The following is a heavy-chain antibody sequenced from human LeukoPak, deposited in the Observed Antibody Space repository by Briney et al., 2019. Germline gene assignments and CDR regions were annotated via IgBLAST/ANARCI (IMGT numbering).Heavy chain of an antibody. Sequence: PSETLSLTCTVSGGSISSGGYYWGWIRQPPGKGLECIGSIFYSGSTYYNPSLKSRVTISVDTPENQFSLKLSSVTAADTAVYYCARYSGWPQAPMYYFDYWGQGTLVTVSS. CDR3: ARYSGWPQAPMYYFDY. J-gene: IGHJ4*02. CDR2: IFYSGST. V-gene: IGHV4-39*01. D-gene: IGHD6-19*01. CDR1: GGSISSGGYY.